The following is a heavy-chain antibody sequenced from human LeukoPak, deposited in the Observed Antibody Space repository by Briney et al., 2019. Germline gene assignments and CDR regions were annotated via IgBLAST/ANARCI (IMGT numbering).Heavy chain of an antibody. CDR2: LYSDGRT. V-gene: IGHV3-53*01. D-gene: IGHD4-23*01. CDR1: GFTVNSNY. CDR3: AKEGYGGPFDY. Sequence: GGSLRLSCAASGFTVNSNYMNWVRQAPGKGLEWVSVLYSDGRTYYADSVKGRFTIPRDNSKNTLYLQMNSLRAEDTAVYYCAKEGYGGPFDYWGQGTLVTVSS. J-gene: IGHJ4*02.